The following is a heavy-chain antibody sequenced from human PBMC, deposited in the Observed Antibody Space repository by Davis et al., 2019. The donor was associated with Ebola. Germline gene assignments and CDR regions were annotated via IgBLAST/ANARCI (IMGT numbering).Heavy chain of an antibody. J-gene: IGHJ4*02. CDR2: GTT. V-gene: IGHV4-39*01. CDR3: VPGTWI. CDR1: GGSTTSSSSYH. D-gene: IGHD5-12*01. Sequence: SETLSLTCTVSGGSTTSSSSYHWGWIRQPPGKGLEWIGSGTTYYNPSLKSRVTISVDTSKNQFPLKLSSVTTADTAVYYCVPGTWIRGQGSLVTVSS.